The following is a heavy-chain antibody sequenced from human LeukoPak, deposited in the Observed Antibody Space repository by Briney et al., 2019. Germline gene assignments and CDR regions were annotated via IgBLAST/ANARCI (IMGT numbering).Heavy chain of an antibody. CDR3: ARGYCSSTSCYWRY. D-gene: IGHD2-2*01. J-gene: IGHJ4*02. CDR2: IYTSGST. CDR1: GGSISSGSYY. Sequence: SQTLSFTCTVSGGSISSGSYYWSWIRQPAGKGLAWIGRIYTSGSTNYNPSLKSRVTRSVDTSKNQLSLKLSSVTAADTAVYYCARGYCSSTSCYWRYWGQGTLVTVSS. V-gene: IGHV4-61*02.